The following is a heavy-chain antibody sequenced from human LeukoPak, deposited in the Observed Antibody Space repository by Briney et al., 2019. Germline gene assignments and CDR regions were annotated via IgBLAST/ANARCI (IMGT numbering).Heavy chain of an antibody. J-gene: IGHJ4*02. CDR1: GYSISSGYY. CDR3: VRLDSGCHD. D-gene: IGHD6-19*01. CDR2: IYHSGST. V-gene: IGHV4-38-2*02. Sequence: KASETLSLTCTVSGYSISSGYYWGWIRPPPGKGLEWIGSIYHSGSTYYNPSLKSRVTISVDTSKNQFSLKLSSVTAADTAVYYCVRLDSGCHDWGQGTLVTVSS.